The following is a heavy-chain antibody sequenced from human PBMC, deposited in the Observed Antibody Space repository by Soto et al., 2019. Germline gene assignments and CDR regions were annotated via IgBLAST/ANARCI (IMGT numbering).Heavy chain of an antibody. CDR3: ARKVYPLSSSPFDY. J-gene: IGHJ4*02. Sequence: SETLSLTCTVSGGSISTYYWTWIRQPPGKGLEWIGDINYRGNTNYNPSLKSRLTISVDTSKNQFSLKLSSVTAADTAVYYCARKVYPLSSSPFDYWGQGTLVTVSS. V-gene: IGHV4-59*12. CDR2: INYRGNT. CDR1: GGSISTYY. D-gene: IGHD6-6*01.